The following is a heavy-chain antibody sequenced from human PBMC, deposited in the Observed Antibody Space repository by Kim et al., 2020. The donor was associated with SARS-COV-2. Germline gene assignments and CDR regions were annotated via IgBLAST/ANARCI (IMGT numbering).Heavy chain of an antibody. J-gene: IGHJ3*02. CDR3: ASTRYCSSTSCYIGAFDI. V-gene: IGHV4-39*01. D-gene: IGHD2-2*02. Sequence: KSRVTISVDTSKNQFSLKLSSVTAADTAVYYCASTRYCSSTSCYIGAFDIWGQGTMVTVSS.